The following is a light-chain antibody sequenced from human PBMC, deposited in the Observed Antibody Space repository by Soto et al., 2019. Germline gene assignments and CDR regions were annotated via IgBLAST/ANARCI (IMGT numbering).Light chain of an antibody. CDR1: SGHSSYN. V-gene: IGLV4-60*03. CDR3: ETWDSNTRV. CDR2: LEGSGSY. J-gene: IGLJ1*01. Sequence: QSVLTQSSSASASLGSSVKLTCTLNSGHSSYNIAWHQQQTGKAPRFLMKLEGSGSYRKGSGVPDRFSGSSSGADRYLTISNLQSEDEAEYYCETWDSNTRVFGTGTKLTVL.